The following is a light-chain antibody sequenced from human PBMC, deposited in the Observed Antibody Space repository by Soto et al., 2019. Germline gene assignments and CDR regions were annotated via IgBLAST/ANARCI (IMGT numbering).Light chain of an antibody. J-gene: IGLJ2*01. CDR2: EVS. Sequence: QSVLSQPASVSGSPGQSITIPCTGSSSDVGGCNYVSWYQQHPGKAPKLMIYEVSNRPSGVSNRFSGSKSGDTASLTISGLQAEDEADYYCSSCTSSSSVVFGRGTKLTVL. CDR3: SSCTSSSSVV. CDR1: SSDVGGCNY. V-gene: IGLV2-14*01.